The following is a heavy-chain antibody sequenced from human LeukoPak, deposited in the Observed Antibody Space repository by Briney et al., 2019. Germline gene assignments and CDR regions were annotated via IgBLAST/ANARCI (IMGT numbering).Heavy chain of an antibody. CDR3: ARGITGTNNWFDP. D-gene: IGHD1/OR15-1a*01. J-gene: IGHJ5*02. CDR1: GFTFSSYW. CDR2: IKQDGSEK. Sequence: GGSLRLSCAASGFTFSSYWMSWVRQAPGKGLEWVANIKQDGSEKYYVDSVKGRFTISRDNSKNTLSLQMNSLRAEDTAVYYCARGITGTNNWFDPWGQGTLVTVSS. V-gene: IGHV3-7*01.